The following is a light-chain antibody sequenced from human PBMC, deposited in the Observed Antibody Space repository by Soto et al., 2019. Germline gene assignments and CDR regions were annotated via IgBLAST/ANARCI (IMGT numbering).Light chain of an antibody. V-gene: IGLV2-14*03. CDR3: TSWTTSTTMT. Sequence: QSALTQPASVSGSPGQSITISCTGTRSDIGAYNFVSWYQQHPGEVPKLMLYDVNVRPSGVSNRFSGSKSGNTASLTISGLQAEDEADYYCTSWTTSTTMTFGGGTKLTVL. CDR1: RSDIGAYNF. CDR2: DVN. J-gene: IGLJ2*01.